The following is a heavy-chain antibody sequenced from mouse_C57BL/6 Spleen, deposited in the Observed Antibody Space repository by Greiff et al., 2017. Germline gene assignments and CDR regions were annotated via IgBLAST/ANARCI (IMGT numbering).Heavy chain of an antibody. J-gene: IGHJ2*01. V-gene: IGHV5-6*01. CDR3: ARQGEGYFDY. CDR1: GFTFSSYG. Sequence: EVKVVESGGDLVKPGGSLKLSCAASGFTFSSYGMSWVRQTPDKRLEWVATISSGGSYTYYPESVNGRFTISRDNAKNTLYLQMSSLKSEDTAMYYCARQGEGYFDYWGQGTTLTVSS. CDR2: ISSGGSYT.